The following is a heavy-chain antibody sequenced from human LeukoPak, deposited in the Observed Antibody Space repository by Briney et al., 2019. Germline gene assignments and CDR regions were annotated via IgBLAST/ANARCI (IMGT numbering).Heavy chain of an antibody. CDR2: IYYSGST. J-gene: IGHJ1*01. D-gene: IGHD6-6*01. V-gene: IGHV4-59*01. CDR3: ARGGAARLHFQN. CDR1: GGSISNFY. Sequence: SETLSLTCTVSGGSISNFYWSWIRQPPGKGLEWIGYIYYSGSTNYNPSLQSRVTISVDTSKNQFSLNLNSVTAADTAVYYCARGGAARLHFQNWGQGTLVTVSS.